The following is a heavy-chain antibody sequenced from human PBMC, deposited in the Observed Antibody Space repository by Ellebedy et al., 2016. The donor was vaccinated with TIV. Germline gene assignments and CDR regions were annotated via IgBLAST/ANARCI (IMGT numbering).Heavy chain of an antibody. CDR2: MNPNSGNT. J-gene: IGHJ4*02. Sequence: AASVKVSCKASGYTFTSYDINWVRQATGQGLEWMGWMNPNSGNTGYAQKFQGRVIITRNTSISTAYMELSSLRSEDTAVYYCARFIGSDEADYWGQGTLVTVSS. D-gene: IGHD3-16*02. V-gene: IGHV1-8*03. CDR3: ARFIGSDEADY. CDR1: GYTFTSYD.